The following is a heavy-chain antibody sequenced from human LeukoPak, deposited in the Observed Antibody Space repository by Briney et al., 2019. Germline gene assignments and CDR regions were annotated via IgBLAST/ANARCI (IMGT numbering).Heavy chain of an antibody. CDR1: GDXVSXNSAX. CDR2: TYYRSKWYN. Sequence: SQTLSLTCAISGDXVSXNSAXXNXXXXXXXXGLEWLGRTYYRSKWYNDYAMSVKSRITINPDTSKNQFSLQLDSVTPEDTAVYYCSRELDYWGQGTLVTVSS. J-gene: IGHJ4*02. CDR3: SRELDY. V-gene: IGHV6-1*01.